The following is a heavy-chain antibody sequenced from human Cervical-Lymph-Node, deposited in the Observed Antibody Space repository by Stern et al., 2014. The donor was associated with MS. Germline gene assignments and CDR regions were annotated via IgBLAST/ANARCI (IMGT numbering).Heavy chain of an antibody. V-gene: IGHV1-2*05. D-gene: IGHD3-10*01. CDR1: GYTFTGYH. CDR3: ARSMQFGESYFDY. CDR2: INPNRGGT. Sequence: QVQLVQSGAEVKKPGASVKVSCKASGYTFTGYHLYWVRQAPGQGLEWMGRINPNRGGTTYAQKFQGRVIMTRDTSIGTAYMELSGLRSDDTGVYYCARSMQFGESYFDYWGQGTLVTVSS. J-gene: IGHJ4*02.